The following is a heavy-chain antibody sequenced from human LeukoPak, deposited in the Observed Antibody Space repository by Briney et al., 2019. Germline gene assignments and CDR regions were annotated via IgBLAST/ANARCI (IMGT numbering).Heavy chain of an antibody. J-gene: IGHJ4*02. CDR2: IYHSGST. Sequence: SGILSLTCAVSGGSISSSNWWSWVRQPPGKGLEWIGEIYHSGSTNYNPSLKSRVTISVDKSKNQFSLKLSSVTAADTAVYYCARVNYYDSSGYYYLDYWGQGTLVTVSS. CDR1: GGSISSSNW. V-gene: IGHV4-4*02. CDR3: ARVNYYDSSGYYYLDY. D-gene: IGHD3-22*01.